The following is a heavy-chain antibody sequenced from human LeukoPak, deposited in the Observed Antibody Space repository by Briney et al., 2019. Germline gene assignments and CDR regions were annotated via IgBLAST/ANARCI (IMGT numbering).Heavy chain of an antibody. CDR1: GFTFSSYA. CDR3: AKVNSRSSSWYRGGGYFDY. J-gene: IGHJ4*02. Sequence: GGSLRLSCAASGFTFSSYAMSWVPQAPGKGLEWVSAISGSGGSTYYADSVKGRFTISRDNSKNTLYLQMNSLRAEDTAVYYCAKVNSRSSSWYRGGGYFDYWGQGTLVTVSS. CDR2: ISGSGGST. D-gene: IGHD6-13*01. V-gene: IGHV3-23*01.